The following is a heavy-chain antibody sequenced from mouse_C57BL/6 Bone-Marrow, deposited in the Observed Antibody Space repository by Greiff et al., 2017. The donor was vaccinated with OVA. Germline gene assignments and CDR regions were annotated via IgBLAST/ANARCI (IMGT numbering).Heavy chain of an antibody. J-gene: IGHJ4*01. V-gene: IGHV1-52*01. CDR1: GYTFTSYW. D-gene: IGHD1-1*01. Sequence: QVQLQQPGAELVRPGSSVKLSCKASGYTFTSYWMHWVKQRPIQGLEWIGNIDPSDSETHYNQKFKDKATLTVDKSSSTAYMQLSSLTSEDSAVYYCAVITTVVAFPYAMDYWGQGTSVTVSS. CDR2: IDPSDSET. CDR3: AVITTVVAFPYAMDY.